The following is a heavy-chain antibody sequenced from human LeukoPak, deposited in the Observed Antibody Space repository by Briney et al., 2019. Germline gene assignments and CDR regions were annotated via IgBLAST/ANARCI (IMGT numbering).Heavy chain of an antibody. J-gene: IGHJ4*02. D-gene: IGHD5-24*01. V-gene: IGHV4-39*06. Sequence: SETLSLTCTVSGGSISSSSYYWGWIRQPPGKGLEWIGSIYYSGSTYYNPSLKSRVTISVDTSKNQFALKLSSVTAADTAVYYCARDLVEMATGRFDYWGQGTLVTVSS. CDR1: GGSISSSSYY. CDR3: ARDLVEMATGRFDY. CDR2: IYYSGST.